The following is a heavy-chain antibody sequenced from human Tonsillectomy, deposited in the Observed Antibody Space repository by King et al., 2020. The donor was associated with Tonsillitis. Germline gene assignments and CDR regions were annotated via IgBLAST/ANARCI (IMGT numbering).Heavy chain of an antibody. CDR2: ICNSGST. J-gene: IGHJ3*02. CDR1: GGSISSYC. Sequence: QLQESGPGLVKPSETLSLTCTVSGGSISSYCWSWVRQPPGKGLEWIGYICNSGSTNYNPSLKSRVTISVDTSKDQVSLKQTSVTAADTAGYYGARGVGGAEARGDIWGQGTLVTGSS. D-gene: IGHD3-16*01. V-gene: IGHV4-59*01. CDR3: ARGVGGAEARGDI.